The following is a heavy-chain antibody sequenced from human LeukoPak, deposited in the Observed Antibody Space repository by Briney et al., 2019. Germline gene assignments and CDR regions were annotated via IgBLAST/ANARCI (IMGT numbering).Heavy chain of an antibody. CDR3: ARDQGYSGYDYAKYYFDY. V-gene: IGHV3-30-3*01. J-gene: IGHJ4*02. D-gene: IGHD5-12*01. CDR2: ISYDGSNK. CDR1: GFTFSSYA. Sequence: GSLRLSCAASGFTFSSYAMHWVRQAPGKGLEWVAVISYDGSNKYYADSVKGRFTISRDNSKNTLYLQMNSLRAEDTAVYYCARDQGYSGYDYAKYYFDYWGQGTLVTVSS.